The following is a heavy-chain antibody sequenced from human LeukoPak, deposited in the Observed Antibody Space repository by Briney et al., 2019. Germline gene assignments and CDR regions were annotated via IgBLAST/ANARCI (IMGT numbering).Heavy chain of an antibody. Sequence: SETLSLTCTVSGGSISSSSYYWGWIRQPPGKGLEWIGSIYYSGSTNYNPSLKSRVTISVDTSKNQFSLKLSSVTAADTAVYYCARDNWGSAAFDIWGQGTMVTVSS. CDR1: GGSISSSSYY. CDR3: ARDNWGSAAFDI. V-gene: IGHV4-39*07. CDR2: IYYSGST. J-gene: IGHJ3*02. D-gene: IGHD7-27*01.